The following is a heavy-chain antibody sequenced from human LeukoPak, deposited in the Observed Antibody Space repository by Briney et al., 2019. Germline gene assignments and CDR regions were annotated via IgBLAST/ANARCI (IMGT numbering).Heavy chain of an antibody. Sequence: PGGSLRLSCAASGFTFINAWMSWVRQAPGKGLEWVSGINWNGGSTGYADSVKGRFTISRDNAKNSLYLQMNSLRAEDTALYYCARVYYDHVMGPTTHFDYWGQGTLVTVSS. CDR1: GFTFINAW. J-gene: IGHJ4*02. CDR2: INWNGGST. V-gene: IGHV3-20*04. D-gene: IGHD3-16*01. CDR3: ARVYYDHVMGPTTHFDY.